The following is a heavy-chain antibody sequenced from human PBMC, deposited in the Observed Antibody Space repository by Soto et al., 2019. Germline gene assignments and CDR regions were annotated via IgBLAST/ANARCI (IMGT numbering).Heavy chain of an antibody. CDR3: AREVQVHTPAFVY. CDR1: GGTFNTYA. CDR2: ISPMFGAA. Sequence: QVQLVQSGAEMKKPGSSVNVSCQASGGTFNTYAMNWVRQAPGQGPEWMGDISPMFGAANYAPKFQGRVTITADESTGTSYMQLRSLTSEDTARYFCAREVQVHTPAFVYWGQGTLVTVPS. J-gene: IGHJ4*02. D-gene: IGHD3-10*01. V-gene: IGHV1-69*12.